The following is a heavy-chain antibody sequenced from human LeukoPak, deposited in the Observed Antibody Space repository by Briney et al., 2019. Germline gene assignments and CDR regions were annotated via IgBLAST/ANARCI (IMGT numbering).Heavy chain of an antibody. V-gene: IGHV1-18*04. CDR1: GYTFTSYG. CDR3: ARDLGYGSGSYYGGGDY. D-gene: IGHD3-10*01. Sequence: ASVKVSCKASGYTFTSYGISWVRQAPGQGLEWMGWISAYNGNTNYAQKLQGRATMTTDTSTSTAYMELRSLRSDDTAVYYCARDLGYGSGSYYGGGDYWGQGTLVTVSS. J-gene: IGHJ4*02. CDR2: ISAYNGNT.